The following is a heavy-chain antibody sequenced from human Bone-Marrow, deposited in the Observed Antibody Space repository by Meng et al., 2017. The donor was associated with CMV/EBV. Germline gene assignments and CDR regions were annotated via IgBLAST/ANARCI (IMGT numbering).Heavy chain of an antibody. D-gene: IGHD5-24*01. CDR1: GFTFSSYG. V-gene: IGHV3-30*02. J-gene: IGHJ6*02. CDR3: ARVPITPSYYYGMDV. CDR2: IRYDGSNK. Sequence: GESLKISCAASGFTFSSYGMHWVRQAPGKGLEWVAFIRYDGSNKYYADSVKGRFTISRDNSKNTLYLQMNSLRAEDTAVYYCARVPITPSYYYGMDVWGQGTMVTVSS.